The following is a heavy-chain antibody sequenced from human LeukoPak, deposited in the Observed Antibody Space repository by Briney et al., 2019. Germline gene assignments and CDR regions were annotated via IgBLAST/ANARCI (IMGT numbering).Heavy chain of an antibody. D-gene: IGHD6-19*01. V-gene: IGHV3-33*01. J-gene: IGHJ4*02. CDR3: ARGTRWGSGGWLFDY. CDR1: GFTFSSYG. CDR2: IWYDGSNK. Sequence: GRSLRLSCAASGFTFSSYGMHWVRQAPGKGLEWVAVIWYDGSNKYYADSVKGRFAISRDNSKNTLYLQMNSLRAEDTAVYYWARGTRWGSGGWLFDYWARETLVTVSS.